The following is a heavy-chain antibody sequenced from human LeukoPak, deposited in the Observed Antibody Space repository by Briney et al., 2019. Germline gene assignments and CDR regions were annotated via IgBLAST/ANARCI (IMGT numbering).Heavy chain of an antibody. J-gene: IGHJ6*03. CDR1: GYTFTSYY. D-gene: IGHD3-3*01. CDR2: INPSGGST. Sequence: GASVKVSCKASGYTFTSYYMHWVRQAPGQGLEWMGIINPSGGSTSYAQKFQGRVTMTRDTSTSTVYMELSSLRSEDTAVYYCARGGFSRAEMPSYDFWSGYQQSTFGYYYYMDVWGKGTTVTVSS. CDR3: ARGGFSRAEMPSYDFWSGYQQSTFGYYYYMDV. V-gene: IGHV1-46*01.